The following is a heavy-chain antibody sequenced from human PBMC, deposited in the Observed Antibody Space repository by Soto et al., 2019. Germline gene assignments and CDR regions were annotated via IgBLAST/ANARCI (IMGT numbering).Heavy chain of an antibody. CDR2: INPILSMS. V-gene: IGHV1-69*02. CDR3: ATSYGSGYRAFDY. CDR1: GDTFSFYT. D-gene: IGHD3-10*01. Sequence: QVQLVQSGAEVKKPGSSVKVSCKASGDTFSFYTINWVRQAPGLGLEWVGRINPILSMSNYAQKFQGRVTMTAGKSTNTAYMELRSLRSEDTAMYYCATSYGSGYRAFDYWGQGALVTVSS. J-gene: IGHJ4*02.